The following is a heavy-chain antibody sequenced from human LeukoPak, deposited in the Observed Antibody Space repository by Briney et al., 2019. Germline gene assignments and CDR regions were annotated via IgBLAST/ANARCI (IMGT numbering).Heavy chain of an antibody. CDR3: ARVGVGATIRFDY. CDR2: IIPILGIA. Sequence: GASVKVSCKASGGTFSIFAISWVRQAPGQGLEWMGRIIPILGIANYAQKFQGRVTITADKSTSTAYMELSSLRSEDAAVYYCARVGVGATIRFDYWGQGTLVTVSS. D-gene: IGHD5-12*01. CDR1: GGTFSIFA. J-gene: IGHJ4*02. V-gene: IGHV1-69*04.